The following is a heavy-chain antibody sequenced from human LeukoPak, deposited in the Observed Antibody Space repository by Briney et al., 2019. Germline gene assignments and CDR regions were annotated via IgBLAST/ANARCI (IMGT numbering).Heavy chain of an antibody. J-gene: IGHJ3*02. CDR3: ARETYYYDSSGYHGGGIDAFDI. Sequence: PSETLSLTCTVSGGSISSSSYYWGWIRQPPGKGLEWIGSIYYSGSTCYNPSLKSRVTISVDTSKNQFSLKLSSVTAADTAVYYCARETYYYDSSGYHGGGIDAFDIWGQGTMVTVSS. D-gene: IGHD3-22*01. CDR1: GGSISSSSYY. CDR2: IYYSGST. V-gene: IGHV4-39*07.